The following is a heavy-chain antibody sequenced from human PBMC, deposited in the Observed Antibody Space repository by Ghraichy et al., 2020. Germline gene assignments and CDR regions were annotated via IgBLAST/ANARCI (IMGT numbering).Heavy chain of an antibody. D-gene: IGHD2-15*01. CDR2: INHSGST. V-gene: IGHV4-34*01. J-gene: IGHJ4*02. CDR1: GGSFSGYY. CDR3: ARGYCSGGSCYSGGLDY. Sequence: ESLNISCAVYGGSFSGYYWSWIRQPPGKGLEWIGEINHSGSTNYNPSLKSRVTISVDTSKNQFSLKLSSVTAADTAVYYCARGYCSGGSCYSGGLDYWGQGTLVTVSS.